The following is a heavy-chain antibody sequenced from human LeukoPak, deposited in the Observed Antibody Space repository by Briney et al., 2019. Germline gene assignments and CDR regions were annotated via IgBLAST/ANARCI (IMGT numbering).Heavy chain of an antibody. Sequence: GASVKVSCKASGYTFTSYGISWVRQAPGQGLEWMGWISAYNGNTNYAQKLQGRVTMTTDTSTSTAYMELRSLRSNDTAVYYCARDGSAIFGVVIYWFDPWGQGTLVTVSS. J-gene: IGHJ5*02. D-gene: IGHD3-3*01. V-gene: IGHV1-18*01. CDR3: ARDGSAIFGVVIYWFDP. CDR1: GYTFTSYG. CDR2: ISAYNGNT.